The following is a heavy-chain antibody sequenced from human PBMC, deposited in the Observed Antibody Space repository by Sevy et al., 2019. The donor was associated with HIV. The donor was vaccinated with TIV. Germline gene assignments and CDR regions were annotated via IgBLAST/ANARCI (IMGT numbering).Heavy chain of an antibody. CDR3: ARGGTIFGLVRHYFDY. V-gene: IGHV3-66*01. Sequence: GGSLRLSCAASGFTFINYGMYWVRQAPGKGLDWVSIIYSDGSTKYADALKGRFTISRDNSKNTMYLQMNSLRVEDTAVYYCARGGTIFGLVRHYFDYWGQGTLVTVSS. J-gene: IGHJ4*02. CDR2: IYSDGST. D-gene: IGHD3-3*01. CDR1: GFTFINYG.